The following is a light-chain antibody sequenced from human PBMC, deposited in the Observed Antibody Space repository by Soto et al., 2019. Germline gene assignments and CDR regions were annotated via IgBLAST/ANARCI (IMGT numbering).Light chain of an antibody. Sequence: QSVLTQPPSVSGAPGQRVTISCTGSSSNIGVGYDVHWYQQFPGTAPRLLIFGNGNRPSWVPDRFSGSQSGTSASLAITGLQPEDEADYYCQSYDSRMSGFYVFGTGDQGHRP. V-gene: IGLV1-40*01. J-gene: IGLJ1*01. CDR1: SSNIGVGYD. CDR3: QSYDSRMSGFYV. CDR2: GNG.